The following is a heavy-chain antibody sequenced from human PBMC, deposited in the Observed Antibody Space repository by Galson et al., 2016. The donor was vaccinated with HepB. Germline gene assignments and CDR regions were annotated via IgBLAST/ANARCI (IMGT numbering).Heavy chain of an antibody. CDR3: AGEFTY. CDR1: GFTFSSYW. CDR2: IYPSGST. V-gene: IGHV4-4*07. Sequence: LRLSCAASGFTFSSYWMSWIRQPAGKGLEWIGRIYPSGSTDYNPSLKSRVTISLDTSKNQISLKLSSVTAADTAVYYCAGEFTYWGQGTLVTVSS. J-gene: IGHJ4*02.